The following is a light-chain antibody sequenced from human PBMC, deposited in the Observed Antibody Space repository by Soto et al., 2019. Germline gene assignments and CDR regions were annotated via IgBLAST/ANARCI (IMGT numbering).Light chain of an antibody. CDR2: AAS. CDR3: QQTYSAPPT. Sequence: DIKMTQSPSSLSASVGDRVTITCRASQIISTYLNWYQQRAGLAPRLLIYAASSLQSGVPPRVSGSGSGTDFTLTISSLQPEDFATYFCQQTYSAPPTFGQGTKVEIK. V-gene: IGKV1-39*01. J-gene: IGKJ1*01. CDR1: QIISTY.